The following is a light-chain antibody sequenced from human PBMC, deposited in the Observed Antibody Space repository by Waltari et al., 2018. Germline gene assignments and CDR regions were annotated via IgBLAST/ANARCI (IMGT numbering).Light chain of an antibody. J-gene: IGKJ1*01. V-gene: IGKV3-11*01. CDR1: QTVSTY. CDR3: LQRSLWPWT. CDR2: DAS. Sequence: IVLTQSPATLSSSPGERATLSCRASQTVSTYLAWFQQKPGQAPRLLIYDASNRAPGTPARFSGSGSGTDFSLTISSLEPEDFAVYYCLQRSLWPWTFGQGTKVAVK.